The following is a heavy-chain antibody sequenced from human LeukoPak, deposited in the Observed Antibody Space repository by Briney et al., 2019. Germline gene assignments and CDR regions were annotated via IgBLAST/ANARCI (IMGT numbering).Heavy chain of an antibody. CDR3: ARLGRRYSGWSYFDY. CDR1: GGSISSYY. CDR2: IYYSGST. J-gene: IGHJ4*02. Sequence: SETLSLTCIVSGGSISSYYWSWIRQPPGKGLEWIGYIYYSGSTNYNPSLKSRVTISVDTSKNQFSLNLSSVTAADTAVYYCARLGRRYSGWSYFDYWGQGTLVTVSS. D-gene: IGHD5-18*01. V-gene: IGHV4-59*08.